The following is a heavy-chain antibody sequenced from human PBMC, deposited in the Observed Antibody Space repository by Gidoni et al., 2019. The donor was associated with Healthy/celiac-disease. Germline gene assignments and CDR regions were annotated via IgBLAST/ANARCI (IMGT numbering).Heavy chain of an antibody. J-gene: IGHJ4*02. CDR3: ARSGHYYGSGLSIDY. Sequence: LSCAASGLTFSSYSMNWVRQAPGKGLEWVSSISSSSSYIYYADSVKGRFTSSRDNAKNSLYLQMNSLRAEDTAVYYCARSGHYYGSGLSIDYWGQGTLVTVSS. CDR1: GLTFSSYS. D-gene: IGHD3-10*01. CDR2: ISSSSSYI. V-gene: IGHV3-21*01.